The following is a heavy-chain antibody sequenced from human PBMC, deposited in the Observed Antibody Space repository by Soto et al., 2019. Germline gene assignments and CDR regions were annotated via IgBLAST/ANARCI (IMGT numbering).Heavy chain of an antibody. D-gene: IGHD2-21*01. Sequence: EVQLVESGGGLVKPGGSLRLSCAASGFTFSSYSMNWVRQAPGKGLEWVSSISSSSSYIYYADSVKGRFTISRDNAKNSLYLQMNSLRVEDTAVYYCAREFRVAFDIWGQGTMVTVSS. J-gene: IGHJ3*02. CDR1: GFTFSSYS. CDR3: AREFRVAFDI. V-gene: IGHV3-21*01. CDR2: ISSSSSYI.